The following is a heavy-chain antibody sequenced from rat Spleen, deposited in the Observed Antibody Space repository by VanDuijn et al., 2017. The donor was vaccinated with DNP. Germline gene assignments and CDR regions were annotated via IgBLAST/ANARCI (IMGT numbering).Heavy chain of an antibody. V-gene: IGHV5-7*01. D-gene: IGHD1-4*01. CDR2: ISPSGSRP. CDR3: ARHEPVNWFAY. Sequence: EVQLVESGGGLVQPGRSLRLSCAASGFTFSDYYMAWVRQAPKKGLEWVAAISPSGSRPYSPDSVKGRFTISRDTARNTQYLQMDSLRSEDTATYYCARHEPVNWFAYWGQGTLVTVSS. CDR1: GFTFSDYY. J-gene: IGHJ3*01.